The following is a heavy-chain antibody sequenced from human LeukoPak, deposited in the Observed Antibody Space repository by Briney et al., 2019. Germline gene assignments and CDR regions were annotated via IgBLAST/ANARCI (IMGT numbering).Heavy chain of an antibody. D-gene: IGHD3-10*01. CDR1: GDSISYFY. V-gene: IGHV4-4*07. J-gene: IGHJ5*02. CDR2: ISGSGST. CDR3: ARDSTDGSGSYYLTNWFDP. Sequence: SETLSLTCSVSGDSISYFYWSWIRQAAGKGLEWIGRISGSGSTDYNASLKSRVTMSVDTSKNQLSLKVISVTAADTAVYYCARDSTDGSGSYYLTNWFDPWGQGTLVTVSS.